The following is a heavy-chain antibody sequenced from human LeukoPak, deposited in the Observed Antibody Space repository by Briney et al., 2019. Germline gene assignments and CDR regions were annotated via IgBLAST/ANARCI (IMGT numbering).Heavy chain of an antibody. CDR2: ISWNSRYI. CDR3: ALDSLSYGDYRSPNWFDP. Sequence: QPGGSLRLSCAASGFTFSTYTMNWVRQAPGKGLEWVSSISWNSRYIFYAESVQERFTISRDNARNSLYLQMNSLTADDTAIYYCALDSLSYGDYRSPNWFDPWGQGTLVTVSS. J-gene: IGHJ5*02. D-gene: IGHD4-17*01. V-gene: IGHV3-21*06. CDR1: GFTFSTYT.